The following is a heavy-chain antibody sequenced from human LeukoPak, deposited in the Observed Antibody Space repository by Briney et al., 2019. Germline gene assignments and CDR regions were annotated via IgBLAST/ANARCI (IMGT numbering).Heavy chain of an antibody. CDR3: ARYFDWLLWSWFDP. J-gene: IGHJ5*02. V-gene: IGHV4-4*07. Sequence: SETLPLTCTVSGGSISSYYWSWIRQPAGKGLEWIGRIYTSGSTNYNPSLKSRVTMSVDTSKNQFSLKLSSVTAADTAVYYCARYFDWLLWSWFDPWGQGTLVTVSS. D-gene: IGHD3-9*01. CDR1: GGSISSYY. CDR2: IYTSGST.